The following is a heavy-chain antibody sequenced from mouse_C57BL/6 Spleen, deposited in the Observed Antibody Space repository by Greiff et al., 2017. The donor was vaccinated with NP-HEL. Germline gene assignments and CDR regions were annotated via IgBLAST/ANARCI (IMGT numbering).Heavy chain of an antibody. V-gene: IGHV5-6*01. J-gene: IGHJ3*01. CDR1: GFTFSSYG. Sequence: EVKVVESGGDLVKPGGSLKLSCAASGFTFSSYGMSWVRQTPDKRLEWVATISSGGSYTYYPDSVKGRFTISRDNAKNTLYLQMSSLKSEDTAMYYCARQYGNYGGFAYWGQGTLVTVSA. D-gene: IGHD2-10*02. CDR3: ARQYGNYGGFAY. CDR2: ISSGGSYT.